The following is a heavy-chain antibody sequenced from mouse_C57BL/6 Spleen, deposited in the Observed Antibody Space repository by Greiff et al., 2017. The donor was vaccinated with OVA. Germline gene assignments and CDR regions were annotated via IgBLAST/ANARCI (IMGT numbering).Heavy chain of an antibody. J-gene: IGHJ2*01. Sequence: QVQLQQSGTELVKPGASVKLSCKASGYTFTSYWMHWVKQRPGKGLEWIGNINPSNGGTNYNEKFKSKSTLTVDKSSSTAYMQLSSLTSEDSAVYYCARGGAQGGFDYWGQGTTLTVSS. D-gene: IGHD3-2*02. CDR3: ARGGAQGGFDY. V-gene: IGHV1-53*01. CDR2: INPSNGGT. CDR1: GYTFTSYW.